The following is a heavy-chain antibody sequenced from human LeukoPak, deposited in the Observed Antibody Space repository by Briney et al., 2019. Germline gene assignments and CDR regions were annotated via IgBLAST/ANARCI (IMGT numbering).Heavy chain of an antibody. J-gene: IGHJ3*01. CDR2: ISAYKGNT. CDR3: ARDLYYYGSGSYYDVFDV. CDR1: GYTFSTYG. V-gene: IGHV1-18*01. Sequence: ASVKVSCKASGYTFSTYGISWVRQAPGQGLEWMGWISAYKGNTNYAQKLQGRVTMTTDTSTSTAYMELRSLRSDDTAIYYCARDLYYYGSGSYYDVFDVWGQGTMVTVSS. D-gene: IGHD3-10*01.